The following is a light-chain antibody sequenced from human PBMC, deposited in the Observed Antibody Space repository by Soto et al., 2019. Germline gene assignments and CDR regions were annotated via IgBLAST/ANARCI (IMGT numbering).Light chain of an antibody. J-gene: IGLJ2*01. V-gene: IGLV2-14*01. Sequence: QSALTQPASVSGSPGQSITISCTGTNSDVGSYNYVSWYQQHPGKAPKLIIYEVSNRPSGDSNRFSGSKSGNTASLTISGLQADDEADYYCSSYTNRRTVVFGGGTQLTVL. CDR2: EVS. CDR1: NSDVGSYNY. CDR3: SSYTNRRTVV.